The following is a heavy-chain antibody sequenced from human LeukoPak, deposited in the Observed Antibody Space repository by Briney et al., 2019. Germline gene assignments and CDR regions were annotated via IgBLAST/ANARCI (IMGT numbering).Heavy chain of an antibody. CDR3: ARDGSYYDFWSGYHIWFDP. Sequence: SSETLSLTCTVSGGSISSYYWSWIRQPPGKGLEWIGYIYYSGSTNYNPSLKSRVTISVDTSKNQFSLKLSSVTAADTAVYYCARDGSYYDFWSGYHIWFDPWGQGTLVTVSS. D-gene: IGHD3-3*01. J-gene: IGHJ5*02. CDR1: GGSISSYY. V-gene: IGHV4-59*01. CDR2: IYYSGST.